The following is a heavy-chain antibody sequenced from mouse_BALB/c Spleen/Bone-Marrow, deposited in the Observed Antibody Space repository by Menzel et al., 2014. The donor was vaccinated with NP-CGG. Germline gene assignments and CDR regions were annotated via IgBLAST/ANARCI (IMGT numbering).Heavy chain of an antibody. V-gene: IGHV1-54*01. J-gene: IGHJ3*01. CDR3: ARNANWLFAY. CDR1: GYAFTNYL. D-gene: IGHD4-1*01. CDR2: INPGSGDT. Sequence: QVQLQQSGTELVRPGTSAKVSCKASGYAFTNYLIEWVKQRPGQGLEWIGVINPGSGDTSYNEKFRGKATLTADKSSSTAYMQLSSLTSDDSAVYFCARNANWLFAYWGQGTLVTVSA.